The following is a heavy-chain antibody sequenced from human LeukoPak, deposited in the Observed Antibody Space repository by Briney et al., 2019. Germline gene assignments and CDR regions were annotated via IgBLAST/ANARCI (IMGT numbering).Heavy chain of an antibody. J-gene: IGHJ4*02. CDR2: ISSSSSYI. CDR1: GFTFSSCS. D-gene: IGHD3-22*01. CDR3: ARDYYDSSGYCEFDY. V-gene: IGHV3-21*01. Sequence: PGGSLRLSCAASGFTFSSCSMNWVRQALGKGLEWVSSISSSSSYIYYADSVKGRFTISRDNAKNSLYLQMNSLRAEDTAVYYCARDYYDSSGYCEFDYWGQGTLVTVSS.